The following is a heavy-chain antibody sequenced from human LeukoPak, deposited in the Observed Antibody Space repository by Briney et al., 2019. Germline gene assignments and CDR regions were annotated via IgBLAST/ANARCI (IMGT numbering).Heavy chain of an antibody. CDR3: AIAVHSSSWYPYHAFDI. V-gene: IGHV5-51*01. Sequence: GESLKISCKGSGYSFTSYWIGWVRQMPGKGLEWMGIIYPGDSDTRYSPSFQGQVTISADKSISTAYLQWSSLKASDTAMYYCAIAVHSSSWYPYHAFDIWGQGTMVTVSS. CDR2: IYPGDSDT. D-gene: IGHD6-13*01. CDR1: GYSFTSYW. J-gene: IGHJ3*02.